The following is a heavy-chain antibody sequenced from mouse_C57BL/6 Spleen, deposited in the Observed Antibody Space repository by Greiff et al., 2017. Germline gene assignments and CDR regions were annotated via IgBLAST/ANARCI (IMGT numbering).Heavy chain of an antibody. CDR2: ISSGSSTI. J-gene: IGHJ4*01. CDR3: ARRTYGNPYYAMDY. CDR1: GFTFSDYG. Sequence: EVLLVEPGGGLVKPGGSLKLSCAASGFTFSDYGMHWVRQAPEKGLEWVAYISSGSSTIYYADTVKGRFTISRDNAKNTLFLQMTSLRSEDTAVYYCARRTYGNPYYAMDYWGQGTSVTVSS. D-gene: IGHD2-1*01. V-gene: IGHV5-17*01.